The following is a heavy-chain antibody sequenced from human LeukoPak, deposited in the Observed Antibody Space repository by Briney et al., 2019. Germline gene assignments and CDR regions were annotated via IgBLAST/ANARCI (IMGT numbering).Heavy chain of an antibody. CDR1: GGSLSSSSYY. Sequence: SETLSLTCTVSGGSLSSSSYYWGWIRQPPGKGLEWIGSIYYSGSTYYNPSLKSRLTISVDTSKNQFPLKLSSVTAADTAVYYCARQIYTSGWYGHDAFDIWGQGTMVTVSS. J-gene: IGHJ3*02. CDR2: IYYSGST. V-gene: IGHV4-39*01. D-gene: IGHD6-19*01. CDR3: ARQIYTSGWYGHDAFDI.